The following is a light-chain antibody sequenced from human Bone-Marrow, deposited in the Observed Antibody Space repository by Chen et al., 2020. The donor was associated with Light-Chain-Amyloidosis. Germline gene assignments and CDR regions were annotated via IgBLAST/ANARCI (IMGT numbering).Light chain of an antibody. J-gene: IGKJ3*01. CDR3: QQYGGSTPAFS. Sequence: EIVLTQSPGTLSLSPGERASLSCRASQRVSSGYLSWYKQKPGQAPRLLLFRATRRATGIPDRFSGCGSGTDFTLTISRLEPEDFAVYYWQQYGGSTPAFSFGPGTKVDIK. CDR1: QRVSSGY. V-gene: IGKV3-20*01. CDR2: RAT.